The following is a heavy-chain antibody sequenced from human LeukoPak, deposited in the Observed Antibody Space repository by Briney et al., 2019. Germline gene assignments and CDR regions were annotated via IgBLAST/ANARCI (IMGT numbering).Heavy chain of an antibody. V-gene: IGHV1-18*04. D-gene: IGHD3-3*01. CDR2: ISAYNGNT. CDR3: ARDRRITIFGVVKAWFDP. J-gene: IGHJ5*02. Sequence: ASVKVSCKASGYTFTSYYMHWVRQAPGQGLEWMGWISAYNGNTNYAQKLQGRVTMTTDTSTSTAYMELRSLRSDDTAVYYCARDRRITIFGVVKAWFDPWGQGTLVTVSS. CDR1: GYTFTSYY.